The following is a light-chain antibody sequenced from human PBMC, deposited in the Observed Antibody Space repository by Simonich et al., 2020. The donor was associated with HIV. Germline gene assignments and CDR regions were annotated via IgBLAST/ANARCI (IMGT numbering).Light chain of an antibody. Sequence: EVVMTQSPATLSVSPGERATLSCRASQSVSSSYLAWYQQKPGQAPRLLIYGASSRATGIPDRFSGSGSGTDITLTISRLEPEDFAVYYCQQYGSSPPMVLFGQGTKVEIK. V-gene: IGKV3-20*01. J-gene: IGKJ1*01. CDR2: GAS. CDR1: QSVSSSY. CDR3: QQYGSSPPMVL.